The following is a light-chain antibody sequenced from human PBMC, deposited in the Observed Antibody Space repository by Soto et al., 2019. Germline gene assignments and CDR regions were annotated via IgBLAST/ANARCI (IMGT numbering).Light chain of an antibody. CDR2: TAS. J-gene: IGKJ1*01. CDR3: QQSYNTPRT. CDR1: QSIDIY. V-gene: IGKV1-39*01. Sequence: DIQMTQSPSTLSASVGDKVTITCRASQSIDIYLNWYQQRPGKAPKLLIHTASGLQSGVPSRFSGSGSGTDFTLTISSLQPEDFATYYCQQSYNTPRTFGQGTKVDNK.